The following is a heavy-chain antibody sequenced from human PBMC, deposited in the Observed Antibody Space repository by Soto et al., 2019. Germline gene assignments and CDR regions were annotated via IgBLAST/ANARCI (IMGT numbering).Heavy chain of an antibody. J-gene: IGHJ5*02. Sequence: GASVKVSCKVSGYTLTELSMHWVRQAPGKGLEWMGGFDPEDGETIYAQKFQGRVTITRDTSASTAYMELSSLRSEDTAVYYCARGIHSYGYLWGQGTLVTVSS. CDR1: GYTLTELS. D-gene: IGHD5-18*01. CDR3: ARGIHSYGYL. V-gene: IGHV1-24*01. CDR2: FDPEDGET.